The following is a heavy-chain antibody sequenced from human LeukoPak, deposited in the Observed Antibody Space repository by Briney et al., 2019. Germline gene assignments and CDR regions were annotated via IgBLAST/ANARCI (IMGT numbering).Heavy chain of an antibody. J-gene: IGHJ4*02. CDR2: INANSGTT. CDR1: GFAFSVYA. CDR3: AKAPGDCSGGSCYGEYYFDY. V-gene: IGHV3-23*01. D-gene: IGHD2-15*01. Sequence: TGGSLRLSCTASGFAFSVYAMSWLRQPPVKGLEWVSTINANSGTTSYAASVRGRFTISRDNSKNTLYLQLNTLRADDTATYYCAKAPGDCSGGSCYGEYYFDYWGQGTLVTVSS.